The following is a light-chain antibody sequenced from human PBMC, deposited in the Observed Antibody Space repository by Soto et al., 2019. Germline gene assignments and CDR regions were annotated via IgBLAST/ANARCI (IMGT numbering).Light chain of an antibody. V-gene: IGKV1-5*01. CDR3: QHMRT. Sequence: DNQMTQSPSTLPASVGDRDTITCRASQSISNWLAWYQQKPGTAPKVLIYHASNLQSGVPSRFSGSGFGTEFSLTISSLQPDDFGSYYCQHMRTFGQGTKVDIK. CDR1: QSISNW. CDR2: HAS. J-gene: IGKJ1*01.